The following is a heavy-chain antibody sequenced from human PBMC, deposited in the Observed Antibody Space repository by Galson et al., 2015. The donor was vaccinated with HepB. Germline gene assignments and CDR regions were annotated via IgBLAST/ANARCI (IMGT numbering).Heavy chain of an antibody. J-gene: IGHJ4*02. CDR2: ISYDGSNK. V-gene: IGHV3-30-3*01. D-gene: IGHD3-22*01. CDR1: GFTFSSYA. CDR3: ARGPAGKSMGYSVY. Sequence: SLRLSCAASGFTFSSYAMHWVRQAPGKGLEWVAVISYDGSNKYYADSVRGRFTISRDNSKNTLYLQMNSLRAEDTAVYYCARGPAGKSMGYSVYWGQGTLVTVSS.